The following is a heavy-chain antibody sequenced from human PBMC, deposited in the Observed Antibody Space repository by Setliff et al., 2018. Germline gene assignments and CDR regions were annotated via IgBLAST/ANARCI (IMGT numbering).Heavy chain of an antibody. Sequence: SETLSLTCAVYGGPFSGYYWSWIRQPPGKGLEWIGYIYYSGSTNYNPSLKSRVTISVDTSKNQFSLKLSSVTAADTAVYYCARVALVVVIRNAFDIWGQGTMVTVSS. CDR2: IYYSGST. V-gene: IGHV4-59*01. J-gene: IGHJ3*02. CDR3: ARVALVVVIRNAFDI. D-gene: IGHD2-21*01. CDR1: GGPFSGYY.